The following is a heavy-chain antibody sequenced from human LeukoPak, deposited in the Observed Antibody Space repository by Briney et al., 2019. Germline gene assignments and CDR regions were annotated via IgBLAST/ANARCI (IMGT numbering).Heavy chain of an antibody. CDR1: GFTFSSYW. D-gene: IGHD6-13*01. Sequence: PGGSLRLSCAASGFTFSSYWMHWVRQVPGKGLVWVSRINSDGRSTSYADSVKGRFTISRDSAKNTLYLQMNSLTAEDTAVYYCARVAYGSSWYVDYWGQGNLVTVSS. V-gene: IGHV3-74*01. J-gene: IGHJ4*02. CDR2: INSDGRST. CDR3: ARVAYGSSWYVDY.